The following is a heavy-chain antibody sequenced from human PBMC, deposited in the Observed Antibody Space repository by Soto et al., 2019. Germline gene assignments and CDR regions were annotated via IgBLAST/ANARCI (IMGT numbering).Heavy chain of an antibody. CDR1: GYTFTSYG. D-gene: IGHD3-22*01. CDR3: ERYLPYYYDISGLTPTIDF. CDR2: ISAYNGNT. Sequence: SVKVSCKASGYTFTSYGIRWVRQAPGQGLEWMGWISAYNGNTNYAQKLQGRVTMTTDTSTSTAYMELRSLRSDDTAVYYCERYLPYYYDISGLTPTIDFWGKGTLVTVSS. J-gene: IGHJ4*02. V-gene: IGHV1-18*01.